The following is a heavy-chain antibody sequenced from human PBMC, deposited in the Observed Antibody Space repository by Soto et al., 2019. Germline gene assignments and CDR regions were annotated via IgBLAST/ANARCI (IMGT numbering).Heavy chain of an antibody. Sequence: PSETLSLTCTVSGGSISSYYWSWIRQPPGKGLEWIGYIYYSGSTNYNPSLKSRVTISVDTSKNQFSLNLSSVTAADMAVYYCARQILFTMVRGAPRLLPYYFDYWGQGTLVTVSS. J-gene: IGHJ4*02. CDR2: IYYSGST. CDR3: ARQILFTMVRGAPRLLPYYFDY. V-gene: IGHV4-59*08. CDR1: GGSISSYY. D-gene: IGHD3-10*01.